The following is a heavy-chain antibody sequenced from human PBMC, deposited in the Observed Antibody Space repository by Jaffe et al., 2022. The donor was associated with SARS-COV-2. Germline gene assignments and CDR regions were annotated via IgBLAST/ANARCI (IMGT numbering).Heavy chain of an antibody. D-gene: IGHD2-15*01. Sequence: EVQLVESGGGLVTPGGSLRLSCAASGFTFTNAWMSWVRQPQGKGLEWVGRIRSMTDGGTTDYATPVKDRFTISRDDSKNTLYLQMNSLKTEDTALYYCTTLLGGGSHYWGQGTLVTVSS. V-gene: IGHV3-15*01. CDR3: TTLLGGGSHY. CDR2: IRSMTDGGTT. J-gene: IGHJ4*02. CDR1: GFTFTNAW.